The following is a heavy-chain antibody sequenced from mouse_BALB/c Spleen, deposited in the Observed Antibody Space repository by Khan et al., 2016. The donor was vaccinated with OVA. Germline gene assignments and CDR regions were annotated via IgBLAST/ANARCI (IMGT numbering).Heavy chain of an antibody. CDR2: INPRSGYS. J-gene: IGHJ2*01. V-gene: IGHV1-4*02. CDR1: GYTFISNT. D-gene: IGHD1-1*01. Sequence: QVQLLQSAAELARPGASVKMSCKASGYTFISNTMHWVKQRPGQGLEWIGYINPRSGYSAYNHKFKDKSTLSADNSSSPAYIQLSSLTSEDSAVYYCARRRSYYYFDYWGQGTTLTVSA. CDR3: ARRRSYYYFDY.